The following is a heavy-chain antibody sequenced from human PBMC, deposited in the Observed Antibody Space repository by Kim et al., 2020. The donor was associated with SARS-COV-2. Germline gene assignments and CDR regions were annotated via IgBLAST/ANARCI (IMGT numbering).Heavy chain of an antibody. V-gene: IGHV1-18*04. J-gene: IGHJ4*02. CDR1: GYTFTSYG. CDR3: ARWMRRRDLYYFDY. D-gene: IGHD5-12*01. CDR2: ISAYNGNT. Sequence: ASVKVSCKASGYTFTSYGISWVRQAPGQGLEWMGWISAYNGNTNYAQKLQGRVTMTTDTSTSTAYMELRSLRSDDTAVYYCARWMRRRDLYYFDYGGQGTLVTVSS.